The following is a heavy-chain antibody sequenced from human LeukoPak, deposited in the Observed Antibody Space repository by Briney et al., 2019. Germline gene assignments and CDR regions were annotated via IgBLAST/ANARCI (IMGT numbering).Heavy chain of an antibody. CDR1: GFTFSNYW. J-gene: IGHJ6*03. Sequence: GGSLRLSCAASGFTFSNYWMHWVRQAPGKGLVWVSRINSDGSSTSYADSVEGRFTISRDNAKNTLFLYMNSLRVEDTAVYYCARVGSHSGSLSLIKKNYYYYYYMDVWGKGTTVTISS. CDR2: INSDGSST. CDR3: ARVGSHSGSLSLIKKNYYYYYYMDV. V-gene: IGHV3-74*01. D-gene: IGHD3-10*01.